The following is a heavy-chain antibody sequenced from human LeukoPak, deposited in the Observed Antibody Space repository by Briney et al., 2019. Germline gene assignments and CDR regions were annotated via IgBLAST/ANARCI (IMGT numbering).Heavy chain of an antibody. CDR3: AKDQGSSGWYYYYGMDV. V-gene: IGHV3-9*02. Sequence: GGSLRLSCAASGFTSDDYAMHWVRQAPGKGLEWVSGISWNSGSIGYADSVKGRFTISRDNAKNSLYLQMDSLRAEDTALYYCAKDQGSSGWYYYYGMDVWGQGTTVTVSS. CDR2: ISWNSGSI. J-gene: IGHJ6*02. D-gene: IGHD6-19*01. CDR1: GFTSDDYA.